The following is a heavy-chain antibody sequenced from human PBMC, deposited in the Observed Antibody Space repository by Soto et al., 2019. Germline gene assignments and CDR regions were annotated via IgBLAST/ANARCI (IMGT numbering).Heavy chain of an antibody. CDR1: GFAVSSYS. V-gene: IGHV3-30-3*01. J-gene: IGHJ4*02. CDR3: TRGLSVIANNDFEH. D-gene: IGHD2-21*01. Sequence: QVQLVESGGGVVQPGTSLRLSCAASGFAVSSYSVHWVRQAPGKGLEWVAAMSLDANSRYFADSVQGRFTISRDPSKNTWSLQINSLGPDDSAVYHCTRGLSVIANNDFEHWGQGTQVTVSS. CDR2: MSLDANSR.